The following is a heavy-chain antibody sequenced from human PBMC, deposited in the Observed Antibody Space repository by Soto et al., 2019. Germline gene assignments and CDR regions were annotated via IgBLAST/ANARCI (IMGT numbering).Heavy chain of an antibody. CDR3: ARGTYGSGSYYNPTGAFDI. V-gene: IGHV4-39*01. CDR2: IYYSGST. CDR1: GGSISSSSYY. J-gene: IGHJ3*02. D-gene: IGHD3-10*01. Sequence: PSETLSLTCTVSGGSISSSSYYWGWIRQPPGKGLEWIGSIYYSGSTYYNPSLKSRVTISVDTSKNQFSLKLSSVTAADTAVYYCARGTYGSGSYYNPTGAFDIWGQGTMVTVSS.